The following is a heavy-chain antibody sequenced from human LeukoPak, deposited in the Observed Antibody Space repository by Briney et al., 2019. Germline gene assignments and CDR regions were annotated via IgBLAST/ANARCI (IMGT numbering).Heavy chain of an antibody. CDR1: GFTVSSNY. D-gene: IGHD6-13*01. CDR3: ARKPSSSWFNWFDP. V-gene: IGHV3-53*05. Sequence: GGSLRLSCAASGFTVSSNYMSWVRQAPGKGLEWVSVIYSGGSTYYADSVKGRFTISRDNSKNTLYLQMNSLRAEDTAVYYCARKPSSSWFNWFDPWGQGTLVTVSS. J-gene: IGHJ5*02. CDR2: IYSGGST.